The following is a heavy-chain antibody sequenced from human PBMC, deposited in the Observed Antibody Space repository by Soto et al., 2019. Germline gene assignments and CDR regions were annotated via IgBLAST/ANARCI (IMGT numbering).Heavy chain of an antibody. CDR1: GASIKNSDGYY. V-gene: IGHV4-31*03. J-gene: IGHJ4*02. Sequence: QVQLQESGPGLVKPLQTLSLTCTVSGASIKNSDGYYWSWLRQRPGKGLESIGFIYQSGSTDDNPSLRDRVTMSVDTSMNQFSLKLTSVTAADTAVYYCARDFSCDGDCNGYFDHWGQGTLVTVSS. CDR3: ARDFSCDGDCNGYFDH. D-gene: IGHD2-21*02. CDR2: IYQSGST.